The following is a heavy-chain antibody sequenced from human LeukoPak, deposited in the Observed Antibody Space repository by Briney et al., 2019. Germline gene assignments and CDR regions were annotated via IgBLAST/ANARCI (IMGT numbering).Heavy chain of an antibody. Sequence: PGGSLRLSCAASGFTVSSNYMSRVRQAPGKRLEWVSVIYSGGATYYADSVKGRFTISRDNSKNTLYLQMNSLRVEDTAVYYCASPPSTVTAYLDYWGQGTLVTVSS. CDR1: GFTVSSNY. CDR2: IYSGGAT. J-gene: IGHJ4*02. V-gene: IGHV3-66*01. CDR3: ASPPSTVTAYLDY. D-gene: IGHD4-17*01.